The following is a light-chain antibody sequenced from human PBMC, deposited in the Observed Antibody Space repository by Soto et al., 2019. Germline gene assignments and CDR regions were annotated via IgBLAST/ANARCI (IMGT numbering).Light chain of an antibody. CDR1: QTIDNT. Sequence: ERVMTQAQATLSLSPLDRANIYCRASQTIDNTLAWYQRKPGQAPRLLIYDASTRATGVPARFSGSGSGTDFTLTISSLQSEDFAVYYCQHYNYWPYTFGQGTKVDIK. CDR2: DAS. V-gene: IGKV3-15*01. J-gene: IGKJ2*01. CDR3: QHYNYWPYT.